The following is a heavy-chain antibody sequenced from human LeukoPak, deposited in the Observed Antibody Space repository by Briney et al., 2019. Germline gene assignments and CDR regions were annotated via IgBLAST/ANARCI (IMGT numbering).Heavy chain of an antibody. Sequence: PGGSERLSCAASGFTFSNAWMSWVSQAPGKGLEWVGRIRCKTNGGTTDYAAPVKGRFAISRDDSKNTLYLQVNNLITEDTAVYYCTTAPASVDYWGQGTMVTVSS. CDR1: GFTFSNAW. CDR3: TTAPASVDY. J-gene: IGHJ4*02. CDR2: IRCKTNGGTT. V-gene: IGHV3-15*01.